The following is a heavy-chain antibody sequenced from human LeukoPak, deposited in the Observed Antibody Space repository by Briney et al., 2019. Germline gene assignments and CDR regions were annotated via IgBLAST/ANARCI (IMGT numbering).Heavy chain of an antibody. J-gene: IGHJ3*02. CDR1: GGTFSSYA. Sequence: GASVKVSCKASGGTFSSYAISWVRQAPGQGLEWMGGIIPIFGTANYAQKFQGRVTITADESTSTAYMELSSLRSEDTAVYYCARDNGGSWVVDAFDIRGQGTMVTVSS. D-gene: IGHD2-15*01. CDR2: IIPIFGTA. V-gene: IGHV1-69*01. CDR3: ARDNGGSWVVDAFDI.